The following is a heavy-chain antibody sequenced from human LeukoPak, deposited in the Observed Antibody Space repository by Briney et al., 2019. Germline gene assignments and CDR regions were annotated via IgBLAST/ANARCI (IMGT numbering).Heavy chain of an antibody. J-gene: IGHJ4*02. CDR1: GFTFSSYG. Sequence: GGSLRLSCAASGFTFSSYGMHWVRQAPGEGLEWVAFIRYDGSNKYYADSVKGRFTISRDNSKNTLYLQMNSLRAEDTAVYYCAKDLWFGELRHYFDYWGQGTLVTVSS. CDR3: AKDLWFGELRHYFDY. CDR2: IRYDGSNK. D-gene: IGHD3-10*01. V-gene: IGHV3-30*02.